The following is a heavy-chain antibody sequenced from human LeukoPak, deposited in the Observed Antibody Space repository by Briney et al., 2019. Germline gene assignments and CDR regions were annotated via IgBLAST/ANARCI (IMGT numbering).Heavy chain of an antibody. V-gene: IGHV4-34*01. CDR3: ARFTYYYGSGSFYYYDSSGYSEDAFDI. Sequence: PSETLSLTCAVYGGSFSGYYWSWIRQSPGKGLEWIGEINHSGSTNYNPSLKSRVTISVDTSKNQFSLKLRSVTAADTAVYYCARFTYYYGSGSFYYYDSSGYSEDAFDIWGQGTMVTVSS. CDR2: INHSGST. D-gene: IGHD3-10*01. J-gene: IGHJ3*02. CDR1: GGSFSGYY.